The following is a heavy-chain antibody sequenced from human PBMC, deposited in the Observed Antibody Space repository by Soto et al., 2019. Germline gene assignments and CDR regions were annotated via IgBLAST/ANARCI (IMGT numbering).Heavy chain of an antibody. D-gene: IGHD3-3*01. CDR2: ISYDGSNK. Sequence: QVQLLESGGGVVQPGRSLRLSCAASGFTFSSYGMHWVRQAPGKGLEWVAVISYDGSNKYYADSVKGRFTISRDNSKNTLYLQMNSLRAEDTAVYYCAKGRRTIFGVVTYGMDVWGQGTTVTVSS. CDR3: AKGRRTIFGVVTYGMDV. CDR1: GFTFSSYG. V-gene: IGHV3-30*18. J-gene: IGHJ6*02.